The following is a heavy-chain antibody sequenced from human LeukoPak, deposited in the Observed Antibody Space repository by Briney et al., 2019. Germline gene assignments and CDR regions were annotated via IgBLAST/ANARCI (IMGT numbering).Heavy chain of an antibody. J-gene: IGHJ4*02. D-gene: IGHD6-13*01. V-gene: IGHV3-21*01. CDR1: GFTFSSYS. Sequence: GSLRLSCAASGFTFSSYSMNWVRQAPGKGLEWVSSISSSSSYIYYADSVKGRLTISRDNAKNSLYLQMNSLRAEDTAVYYCAGGTIAAAGTSDYWGQGTLVTVSS. CDR2: ISSSSSYI. CDR3: AGGTIAAAGTSDY.